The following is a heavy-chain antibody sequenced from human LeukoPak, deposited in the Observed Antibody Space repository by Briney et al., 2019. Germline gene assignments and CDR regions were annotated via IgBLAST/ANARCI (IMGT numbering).Heavy chain of an antibody. V-gene: IGHV4-59*01. CDR3: ARASRSLGVSSGYYPDY. CDR2: IYYSGST. J-gene: IGHJ4*02. CDR1: GGSISSYY. Sequence: PETLSLTCTVSGGSISSYYWSWIRQPPGKGLEWIGYIYYSGSTNYNPSLKSRVTISVDTSKNQFSLKLSSVTAADTAVYYCARASRSLGVSSGYYPDYWGQGILVTVSS. D-gene: IGHD3-22*01.